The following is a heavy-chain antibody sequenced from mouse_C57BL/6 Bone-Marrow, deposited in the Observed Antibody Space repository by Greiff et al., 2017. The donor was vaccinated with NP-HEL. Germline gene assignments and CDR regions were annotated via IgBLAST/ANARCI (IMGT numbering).Heavy chain of an antibody. Sequence: VKLQQPGAELVKPGASVKVSCKASGYTFTSYWMHWVKQRPGQGLEWIGEIDPSDSYTNYNQKFKGKSTLTVDKSSSTAYMQLSSLTSEDSAVYYCARGDYSWFAYWGQGTLVTVSA. J-gene: IGHJ3*01. CDR3: ARGDYSWFAY. D-gene: IGHD1-1*01. CDR1: GYTFTSYW. V-gene: IGHV1-69*01. CDR2: IDPSDSYT.